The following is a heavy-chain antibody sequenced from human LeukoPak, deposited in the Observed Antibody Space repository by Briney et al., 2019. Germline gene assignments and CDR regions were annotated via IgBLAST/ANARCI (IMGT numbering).Heavy chain of an antibody. Sequence: PSETLSLTCTVSGASISSYYWSWIRQPAGKGLEWIGRIYVSGSTTYNPSLESRVTMSLDTSKNQISLKVSSVTAADTAVYYCARGGWYFAYWGQGTLVTVSS. CDR2: IYVSGST. CDR1: GASISSYY. CDR3: ARGGWYFAY. V-gene: IGHV4-4*07. D-gene: IGHD6-19*01. J-gene: IGHJ4*02.